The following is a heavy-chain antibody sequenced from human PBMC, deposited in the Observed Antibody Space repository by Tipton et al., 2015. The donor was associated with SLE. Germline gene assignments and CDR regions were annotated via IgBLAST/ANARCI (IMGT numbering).Heavy chain of an antibody. CDR2: IYTNENT. CDR1: GGSISSYY. V-gene: IGHV4-4*07. CDR3: ATYSGWFHT. D-gene: IGHD4-11*01. Sequence: TLSLTCTVSGGSISSYYWSWVRQPAGGGLEWIGRIYTNENTNYNPPLKSRVTMSVDTSKNHVSLKLNSVTAADTAVYYCATYSGWFHTWGHGALVTVSS. J-gene: IGHJ5*01.